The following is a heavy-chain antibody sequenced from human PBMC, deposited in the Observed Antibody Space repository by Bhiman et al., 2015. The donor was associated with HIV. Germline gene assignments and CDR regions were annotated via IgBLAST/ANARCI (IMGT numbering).Heavy chain of an antibody. CDR2: VSSSGSTI. J-gene: IGHJ3*02. V-gene: IGHV3-48*03. CDR3: ARDREYGLAWGWALDI. Sequence: EVQLVEWGGGLVQPGGSLRLSCAASGFTFSSYEMNWVRQAPGKGLEWVSYVSSSGSTIYYADSVMGRFTISRDNAKNSLYLQMNSLRAEDTAVYYCARDREYGLAWGWALDIWGQGTMVTVSS. D-gene: IGHD6-19*01. CDR1: GFTFSSYE.